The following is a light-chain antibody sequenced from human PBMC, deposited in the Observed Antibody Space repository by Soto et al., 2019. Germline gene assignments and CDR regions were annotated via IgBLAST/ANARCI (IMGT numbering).Light chain of an antibody. Sequence: QSALTQPASVSGSPGKSITISCTGTSSDVGGYNYVSWYQQHPGKAPKRMIYDVSNRPSGVSNRFSGSKSVNTASLTISGVQDEDEADYYCSSYTSISTPVVFGGGTKLTV. CDR3: SSYTSISTPVV. J-gene: IGLJ2*01. CDR2: DVS. V-gene: IGLV2-14*01. CDR1: SSDVGGYNY.